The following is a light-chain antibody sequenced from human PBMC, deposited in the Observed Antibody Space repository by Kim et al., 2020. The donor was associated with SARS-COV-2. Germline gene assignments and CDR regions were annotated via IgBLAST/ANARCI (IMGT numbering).Light chain of an antibody. CDR3: HQYGTSVNT. Sequence: EIVLTQSPGTLSLSPGARATLSCRASQSVRNNFVAWYQQKPGQSPRLLIHAASSRATGIPDRLSGSGSGTDYTLTITSLEPEDSAVYYCHQYGTSVNTCGQGTKLEI. J-gene: IGKJ2*01. CDR2: AAS. V-gene: IGKV3-20*01. CDR1: QSVRNNF.